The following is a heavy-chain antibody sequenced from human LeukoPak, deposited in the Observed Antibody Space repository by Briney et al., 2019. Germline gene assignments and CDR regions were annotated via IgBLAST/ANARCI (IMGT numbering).Heavy chain of an antibody. V-gene: IGHV1-46*01. Sequence: ASVKVSCKAFGYTFTSNYMHWVRQAPGQGPEWMGVISPSGGSTTYAQKFQGRVTLTRDMSTSTDYLELSSLRSEDTAVYYCARLGDYVIGGGFDYWGQGTLVTVSS. CDR2: ISPSGGST. D-gene: IGHD4-17*01. CDR1: GYTFTSNY. CDR3: ARLGDYVIGGGFDY. J-gene: IGHJ4*02.